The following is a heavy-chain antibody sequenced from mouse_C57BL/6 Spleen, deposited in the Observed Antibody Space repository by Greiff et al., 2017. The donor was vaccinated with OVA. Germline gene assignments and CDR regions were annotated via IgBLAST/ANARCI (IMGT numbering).Heavy chain of an antibody. Sequence: QVQLQHPGAELVRPGASVKLSCKASGYTFTSYWMHWVKQRPIKGLEWIGNIDPSDSETNYNQKFKDKATLTVDKSSSTAYMQLSSLTSEDSAVYYCARDYYGSNAYWGQRPLVTVSA. D-gene: IGHD1-1*01. J-gene: IGHJ3*01. V-gene: IGHV1-52*01. CDR3: ARDYYGSNAY. CDR1: GYTFTSYW. CDR2: IDPSDSET.